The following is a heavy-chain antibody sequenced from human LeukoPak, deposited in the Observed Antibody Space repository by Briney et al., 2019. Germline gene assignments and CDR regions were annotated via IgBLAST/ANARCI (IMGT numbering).Heavy chain of an antibody. CDR1: GYTFTDYY. V-gene: IGHV1-2*02. Sequence: ASVKVSCKASGYTFTDYYMHWVRQAPGQGLEWMGWINPNSGGTNYAQKFQGRVTMTRDTSISTAYMELSRLRSDDTAVYYCARVRGSGNYYTGAFDYWGRGTLVTVSS. CDR3: ARVRGSGNYYTGAFDY. J-gene: IGHJ4*02. D-gene: IGHD3-10*01. CDR2: INPNSGGT.